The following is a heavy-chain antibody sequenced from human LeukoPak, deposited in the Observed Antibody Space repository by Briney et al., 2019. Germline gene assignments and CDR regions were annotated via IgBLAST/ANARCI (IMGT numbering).Heavy chain of an antibody. CDR2: INPSGGST. CDR3: ARVVVVPATIPIPYYMDV. CDR1: GYTFTSYG. V-gene: IGHV1-46*01. J-gene: IGHJ6*03. Sequence: ASVKVSCKASGYTFTSYGISWVRQAPGQGLEWMGIINPSGGSTSYAQKFQGRVTMTRDMSTSTVYMELSSLRSDDTAVYYCARVVVVPATIPIPYYMDVWGKGTTVTISS. D-gene: IGHD2-2*01.